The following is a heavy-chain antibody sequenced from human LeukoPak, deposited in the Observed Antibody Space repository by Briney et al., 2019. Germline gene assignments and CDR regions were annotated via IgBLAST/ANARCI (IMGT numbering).Heavy chain of an antibody. CDR2: ISAYNGNT. CDR3: ARSIVVVPRGGNDAFDI. D-gene: IGHD2-2*01. V-gene: IGHV1-18*01. CDR1: GYTFTSYG. Sequence: ASVKVSCKASGYTFTSYGISWVRQAPGQGLEWMGWISAYNGNTNYAQKFQGRVTMTRDTSISTAYMELSRLRSDDTAVYYCARSIVVVPRGGNDAFDIWGQGTVVTVSS. J-gene: IGHJ3*02.